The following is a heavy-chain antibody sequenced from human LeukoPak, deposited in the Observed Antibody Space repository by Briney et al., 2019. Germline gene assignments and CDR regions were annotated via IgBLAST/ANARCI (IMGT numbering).Heavy chain of an antibody. D-gene: IGHD2-2*01. V-gene: IGHV3-23*01. CDR3: AKDLLSKGLFDY. Sequence: GGSLRLSCAASGFTFSSYAMSWVRQAQGRGLEWASAISGSGGSTYYADSVKGRFTISRDNSKNTLYLQMNSLRAEDTAVYYCAKDLLSKGLFDYWGQGTLVTVSS. J-gene: IGHJ4*02. CDR1: GFTFSSYA. CDR2: ISGSGGST.